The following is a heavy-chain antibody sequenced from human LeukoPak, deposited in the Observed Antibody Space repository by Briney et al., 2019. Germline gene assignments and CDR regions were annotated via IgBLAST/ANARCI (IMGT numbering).Heavy chain of an antibody. V-gene: IGHV1-2*02. CDR3: LRGDYCHRVRYSVQTVAP. J-gene: IGHJ4*02. CDR2: IDSKNGDT. Sequence: ASVKVSCKGVTGTAAETYATVTLHTPGQGLEWMGWIDSKNGDTKYAQKFQSRLTITKDTSIGIGYLELSRLISDDTAVYYCLRGDYCHRVRYSVQTVAPWGQGTPVTVSS. CDR1: TGTAAETY. D-gene: IGHD3-16*02.